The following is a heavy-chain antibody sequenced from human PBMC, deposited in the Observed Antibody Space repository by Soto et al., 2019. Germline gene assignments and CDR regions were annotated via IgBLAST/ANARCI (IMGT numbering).Heavy chain of an antibody. CDR3: AKDRDIVVVPAPND. J-gene: IGHJ4*02. Sequence: PGGSLRLSCAASGFTFSSYAMSWVRQAPGKGLEWVSAISGSGGSTYYADSVKGRFTISRDNSKNTLYLQMNSLRAEDTAVYHCAKDRDIVVVPAPNDWGQGTLVTVSS. D-gene: IGHD2-2*01. V-gene: IGHV3-23*01. CDR1: GFTFSSYA. CDR2: ISGSGGST.